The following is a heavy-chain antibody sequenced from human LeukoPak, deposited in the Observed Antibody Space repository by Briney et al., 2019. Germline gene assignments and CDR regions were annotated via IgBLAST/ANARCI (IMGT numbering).Heavy chain of an antibody. J-gene: IGHJ5*02. D-gene: IGHD4-17*01. CDR3: ARGSTTVTTKDWFDP. Sequence: GSLRLSCAASGFTFSSYWMHWVRQVPGKGLVWVARINTYGTSTTYGDSVEGRFTISRDNAKNTLYLEMSSLRDDDTAVYYCARGSTTVTTKDWFDPWGQGTQVTVSS. CDR1: GFTFSSYW. V-gene: IGHV3-74*03. CDR2: INTYGTST.